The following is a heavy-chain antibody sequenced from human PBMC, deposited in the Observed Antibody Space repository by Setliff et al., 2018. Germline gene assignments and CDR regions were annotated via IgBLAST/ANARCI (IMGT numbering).Heavy chain of an antibody. Sequence: TLSLTCTVSGGSISSYYWSWIRQPAGKGLEWIGHIYIGGSANYNPSLKSRVTISVDTSKNQFSLKVNSVTAADTAVYYCARSFSRREKFLLDYWGQGALVTVSS. CDR1: GGSISSYY. CDR2: IYIGGSA. CDR3: ARSFSRREKFLLDY. J-gene: IGHJ4*02. V-gene: IGHV4-4*07.